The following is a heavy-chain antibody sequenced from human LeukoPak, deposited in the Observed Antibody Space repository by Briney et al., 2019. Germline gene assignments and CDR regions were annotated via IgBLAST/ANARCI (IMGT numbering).Heavy chain of an antibody. CDR3: ARGREYGDFLDS. J-gene: IGHJ4*02. CDR1: VDSSNNCY. D-gene: IGHD4-17*01. CDR2: IFSRGLP. V-gene: IGHV4-4*07. Sequence: SETLSLTCTFSVDSSNNCYWNWIRQPAGTGLEWIGRIFSRGLPNYNPSLISRVSMSVDTSKKQFSLKLTSVTAADSAVYYCARGREYGDFLDSWGQGTLVTVSS.